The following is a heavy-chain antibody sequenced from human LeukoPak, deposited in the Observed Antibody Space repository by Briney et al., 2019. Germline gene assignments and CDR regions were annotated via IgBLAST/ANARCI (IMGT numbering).Heavy chain of an antibody. CDR3: ARGRMLYYYDSSGYPFDY. D-gene: IGHD3-22*01. Sequence: PGGSLRLSCAVSGFTVSSNYMSWVRQAPGKGLEWVSVIYPGGSPYYADSVEGRFTISRDNAKNSLYLQMNSLRAEDTAVYYCARGRMLYYYDSSGYPFDYWGQGSLVTVSS. CDR1: GFTVSSNY. J-gene: IGHJ4*02. CDR2: IYPGGSP. V-gene: IGHV3-53*01.